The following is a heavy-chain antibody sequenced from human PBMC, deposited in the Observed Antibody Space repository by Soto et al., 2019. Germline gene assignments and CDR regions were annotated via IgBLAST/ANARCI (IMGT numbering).Heavy chain of an antibody. J-gene: IGHJ6*02. CDR1: GYPFTGPY. CDR2: INPSSGGT. Sequence: QAQLVQSGTEVKKPGASVKVSCKASGYPFTGPYIYWVRQAPGQGLEWMGWINPSSGGTEFAEKFQGRVTVTRDTSISTVLLELYSLTSDDTGVYFCARDFRTYSHGVDVWGQGTAVTVSS. D-gene: IGHD4-4*01. CDR3: ARDFRTYSHGVDV. V-gene: IGHV1-2*02.